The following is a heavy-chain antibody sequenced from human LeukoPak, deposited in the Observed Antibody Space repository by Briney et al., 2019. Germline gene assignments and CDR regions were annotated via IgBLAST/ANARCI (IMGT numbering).Heavy chain of an antibody. CDR2: ISGGGEST. CDR3: AKDRGRYARLGFDC. V-gene: IGHV3-23*01. D-gene: IGHD3-16*01. CDR1: EFTFSSYG. Sequence: GGSLRLSCAASEFTFSSYGMSWVHQAPGKGLEWVSAISGGGESTYYADSVKGRFTISRDNSNHTLYLQMNSLRADDTAVYYCAKDRGRYARLGFDCWGQGTLVTVSS. J-gene: IGHJ4*02.